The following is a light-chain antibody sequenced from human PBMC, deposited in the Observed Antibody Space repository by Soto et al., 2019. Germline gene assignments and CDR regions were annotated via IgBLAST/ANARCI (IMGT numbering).Light chain of an antibody. V-gene: IGLV1-44*01. J-gene: IGLJ3*02. CDR3: AAWDGSLNGVV. CDR2: SSN. CDR1: NSNIGSNT. Sequence: QTVVTQPPSASGTPGQRVTISCSGSNSNIGSNTVNWYQQFPGAAPKLLVYSSNLRPSGVPDRFSGSKSGTSASLAISGLQSEDESDYYCAAWDGSLNGVVFGGGTKPPS.